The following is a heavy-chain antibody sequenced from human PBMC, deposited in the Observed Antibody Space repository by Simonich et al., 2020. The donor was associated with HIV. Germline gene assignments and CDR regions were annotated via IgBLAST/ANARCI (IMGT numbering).Heavy chain of an antibody. J-gene: IGHJ4*02. CDR1: GLPFSSYE. CDR2: IGSSGSNI. D-gene: IGHD3-10*01. CDR3: ARDYYGSGSYYIYFDY. Sequence: EVQLVASGGGLVQPGGSLRLSCAASGLPFSSYEMNWVRQAPWKGLEWVYYIGSSGSNIYYADSVNGRFTISRDNAKNSLYLQMNSLRAEDTAVYYCARDYYGSGSYYIYFDYWGQGTLVTVSS. V-gene: IGHV3-48*03.